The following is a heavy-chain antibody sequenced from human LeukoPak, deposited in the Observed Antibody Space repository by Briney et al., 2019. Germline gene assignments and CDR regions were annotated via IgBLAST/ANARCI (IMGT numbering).Heavy chain of an antibody. CDR2: INHSGST. J-gene: IGHJ4*02. Sequence: SETLSLTCAVYGGSFSGYYWSWIRHPPGKGLEWIGEINHSGSTNYNPSLKSRVTISVDTSKNQFSLKLSSVTAADTAVHYCARGKGAPSGHPRFYYFDYWGQGTLVTVSS. CDR3: ARGKGAPSGHPRFYYFDY. D-gene: IGHD2-15*01. CDR1: GGSFSGYY. V-gene: IGHV4-34*01.